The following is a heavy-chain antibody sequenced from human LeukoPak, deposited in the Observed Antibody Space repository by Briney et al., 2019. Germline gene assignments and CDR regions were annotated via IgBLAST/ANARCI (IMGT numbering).Heavy chain of an antibody. D-gene: IGHD1-26*01. Sequence: PGGSLRLSCAASGFTFSSNGMHWVRQAPGKGLEWVAVIWYDGSKKYYADSVKGRFTISRDNSKNTLDLQMDSLRAEDTAAYYCARMSGSHIDSWGQGTLVTVSS. CDR2: IWYDGSKK. V-gene: IGHV3-33*01. CDR3: ARMSGSHIDS. J-gene: IGHJ4*02. CDR1: GFTFSSNG.